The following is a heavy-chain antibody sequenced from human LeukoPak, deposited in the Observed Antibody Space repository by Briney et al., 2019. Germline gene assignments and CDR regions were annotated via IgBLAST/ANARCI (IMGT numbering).Heavy chain of an antibody. Sequence: SGGSLRLSCAASGFTFSSYGMHWVRQAPGKGLEWVALISYDANIGSNKYYADSVKGRFTISRDNSKNTLYLQMNSLRAEDTAVYYCARDGGYDFWSGYYQDYWGQGTLVTVSS. J-gene: IGHJ4*02. CDR2: ISYDANIGSNK. CDR3: ARDGGYDFWSGYYQDY. V-gene: IGHV3-30*19. CDR1: GFTFSSYG. D-gene: IGHD3-3*01.